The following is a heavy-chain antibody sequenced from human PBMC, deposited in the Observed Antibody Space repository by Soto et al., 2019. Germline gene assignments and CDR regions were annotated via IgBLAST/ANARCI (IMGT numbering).Heavy chain of an antibody. D-gene: IGHD6-13*01. V-gene: IGHV5-51*01. J-gene: IGHJ4*02. CDR1: GYTFSNFW. CDR2: IYPGDHET. CDR3: ARSPRSSPYFDY. Sequence: PGESLKISCQCSGYTFSNFWIGWVRQLPGKGLERMGIIYPGDHETRYSPSFHGKVTISADKSINTAYLQWNSLEASDTAFHFCARSPRSSPYFDYWGQGALVTVSS.